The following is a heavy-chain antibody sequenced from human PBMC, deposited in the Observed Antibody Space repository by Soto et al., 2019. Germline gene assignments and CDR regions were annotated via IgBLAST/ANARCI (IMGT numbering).Heavy chain of an antibody. CDR1: GYTFTGYY. V-gene: IGHV1-2*04. J-gene: IGHJ6*02. D-gene: IGHD6-13*01. CDR2: INPNSGDT. Sequence: ASVKVSCKASGYTFTGYYMHWVRQAPGQGLEWMGWINPNSGDTNYAQKFQGWVTMTRDTSISTAYMELNRLRSDDTAVYYCARDRGHSSSWYYYYGMDVWGQGTTVTVSS. CDR3: ARDRGHSSSWYYYYGMDV.